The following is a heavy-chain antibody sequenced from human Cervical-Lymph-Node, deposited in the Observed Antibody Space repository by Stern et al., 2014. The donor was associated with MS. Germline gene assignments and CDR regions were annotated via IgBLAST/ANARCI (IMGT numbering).Heavy chain of an antibody. D-gene: IGHD4-11*01. J-gene: IGHJ3*02. CDR2: ISIDGSQA. CDR3: ASSTLTDAFDI. CDR1: RFPFNSYG. Sequence: VQLVESGGDAVQPGKSLRLSCAASRFPFNSYGMHWVRQSPGKGLEWVSLISIDGSQAYYAQSVTGRFTISRDNSKNTLSLQMNSLTLEDTAVYYCASSTLTDAFDIWGQGTLVSVSS. V-gene: IGHV3-30*03.